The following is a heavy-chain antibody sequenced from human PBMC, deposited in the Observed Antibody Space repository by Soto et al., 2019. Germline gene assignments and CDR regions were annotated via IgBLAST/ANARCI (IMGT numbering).Heavy chain of an antibody. J-gene: IGHJ3*02. D-gene: IGHD6-19*01. Sequence: PGGSLRLSCAASGFTFSSYAMSWVRHSPGKGLEWVSAISGSGGSTYYADSVKGRFTISRDNSKNTLYLQMNSLRAEDTAVYYCAKDRGSGWYRGAFDIWGQGTMVTVSS. CDR1: GFTFSSYA. CDR3: AKDRGSGWYRGAFDI. V-gene: IGHV3-23*01. CDR2: ISGSGGST.